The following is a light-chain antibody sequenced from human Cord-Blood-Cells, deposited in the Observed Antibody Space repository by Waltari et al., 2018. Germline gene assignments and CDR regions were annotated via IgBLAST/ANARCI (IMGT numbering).Light chain of an antibody. Sequence: QSVLPQPPSAFGTPARRVPLPCSGSTYNIGINPVPWYQPLPGTGPKLLYYSKNQRPSGVPDRLSGSKAGTSASLAISRLQSEDEADDYCAAWDDSLNGWVVGGGTKLTVL. CDR2: SKN. J-gene: IGLJ3*02. CDR3: AAWDDSLNGWV. CDR1: TYNIGINP. V-gene: IGLV1-44*01.